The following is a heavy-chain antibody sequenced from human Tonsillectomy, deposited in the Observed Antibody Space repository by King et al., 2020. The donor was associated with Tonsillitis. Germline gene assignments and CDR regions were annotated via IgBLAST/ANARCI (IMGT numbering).Heavy chain of an antibody. D-gene: IGHD1-7*01. CDR2: IYTSGSI. CDR3: VKATLGTRIYYYYMDV. J-gene: IGHJ6*03. V-gene: IGHV4-61*02. CDR1: GDSISSGNYY. Sequence: PLQESGPGLVKPSQTLSLTCTVSGDSISSGNYYWNWIRQPAGKGLEWIGRIYTSGSINYNPSLKSRVSMSVDTSKNQFSLKLSSVTAADTAVYYCVKATLGTRIYYYYMDVWGKGTTVTVSS.